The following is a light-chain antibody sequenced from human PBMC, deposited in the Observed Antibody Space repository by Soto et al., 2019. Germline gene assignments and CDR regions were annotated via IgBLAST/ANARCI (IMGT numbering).Light chain of an antibody. CDR3: SSYTSSSTLVV. V-gene: IGLV2-14*01. J-gene: IGLJ2*01. CDR2: DVS. Sequence: QSALTQPASVSGSPGQSITISCTGTSSDVGGYNYVSWYQQHPGKAPKLMIYDVSNRPSGVYRFSDSKSGNTASLTISGLQAEDEADYYCSSYTSSSTLVVFGGGTKVTVL. CDR1: SSDVGGYNY.